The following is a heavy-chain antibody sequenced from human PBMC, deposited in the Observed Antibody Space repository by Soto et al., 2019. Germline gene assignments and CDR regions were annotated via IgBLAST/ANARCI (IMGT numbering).Heavy chain of an antibody. D-gene: IGHD2-15*01. V-gene: IGHV3-30-3*01. J-gene: IGHJ2*01. CDR1: GFNFNSYA. Sequence: QVQLVESGGGVVQPGRSLRLSCAASGFNFNSYAMHWVRQAPGTGLEWVAVISYDGSNKYSADSVKGRFTISRDNSKDTLYLQMNSLRSEDTAVYSCARDNLRSVEDWYIDLWGRGTLVTVSS. CDR2: ISYDGSNK. CDR3: ARDNLRSVEDWYIDL.